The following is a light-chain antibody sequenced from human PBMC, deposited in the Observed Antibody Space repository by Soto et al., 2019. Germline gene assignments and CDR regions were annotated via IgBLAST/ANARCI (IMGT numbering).Light chain of an antibody. CDR1: QSISSY. CDR3: QQRSSCPQT. CDR2: GAS. V-gene: IGKV3-11*01. Sequence: EIVLTQSPATLSLSPGERATLSCRACQSISSYLAWYQQKPGQAPSLLIYGASNRATGIPARFSGSGSGTDFTLTISTLEPEDFAVYYGQQRSSCPQTVGRTTKVDFK. J-gene: IGKJ3*01.